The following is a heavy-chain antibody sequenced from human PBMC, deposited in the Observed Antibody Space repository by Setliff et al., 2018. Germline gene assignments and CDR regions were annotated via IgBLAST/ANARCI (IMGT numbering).Heavy chain of an antibody. J-gene: IGHJ3*02. CDR1: GFTFSSHW. CDR2: ISEDGSDT. V-gene: IGHV3-74*01. CDR3: IRDTSGHDAFDI. D-gene: IGHD6-19*01. Sequence: GGSLSLSCAASGFTFSSHWMHWVRQAPGKGLVWVSRISEDGSDTTYADSVKGRFTISRDGAKNTVYLQMNSLRVEDTAVYYCIRDTSGHDAFDIWGQGTMVTVSS.